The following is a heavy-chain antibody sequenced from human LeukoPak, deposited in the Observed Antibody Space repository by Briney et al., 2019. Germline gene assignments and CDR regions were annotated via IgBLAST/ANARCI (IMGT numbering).Heavy chain of an antibody. V-gene: IGHV4-59*01. CDR3: AGQYCSGGSCQLDY. Sequence: SETLSLTCTVSGGSISSYYWSWIRQPPGKGLEWIGYIYYSGSTNYNPSLKSRVTILVDTSKNQFSLKLSSVTAADTAVYYCAGQYCSGGSCQLDYWGQGTLVTVSS. CDR2: IYYSGST. CDR1: GGSISSYY. D-gene: IGHD2-15*01. J-gene: IGHJ4*02.